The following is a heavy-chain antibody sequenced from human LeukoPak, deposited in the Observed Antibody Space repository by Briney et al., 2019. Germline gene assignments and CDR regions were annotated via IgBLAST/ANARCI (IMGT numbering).Heavy chain of an antibody. D-gene: IGHD3-22*01. V-gene: IGHV3-23*01. Sequence: GGSLRLSCAASGFTFSSYAMSWVRQAPGKGLEWVSAISGSGGSTHYADSVKGRFTISRDNSKNTLYLQMNSLRAEDTAVYYCAKDAYYDSSGYYGSYYYYMDVWGKGTTVTVSS. CDR2: ISGSGGST. CDR1: GFTFSSYA. CDR3: AKDAYYDSSGYYGSYYYYMDV. J-gene: IGHJ6*03.